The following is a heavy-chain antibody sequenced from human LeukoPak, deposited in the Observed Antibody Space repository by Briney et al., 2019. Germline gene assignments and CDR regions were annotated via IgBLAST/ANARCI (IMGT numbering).Heavy chain of an antibody. Sequence: PSETLSLTCTVSGGPISSYYWSWIRQPPGKGLEWIGYIYYSGSTNYNPSLKSRVTISVDTSKNQFSLKLSSVTAADTAVYYCARGLRGYCSSTSCYSSYYYGMDFWGQGTTVTVSS. CDR2: IYYSGST. CDR3: ARGLRGYCSSTSCYSSYYYGMDF. CDR1: GGPISSYY. V-gene: IGHV4-59*08. D-gene: IGHD2-2*01. J-gene: IGHJ6*02.